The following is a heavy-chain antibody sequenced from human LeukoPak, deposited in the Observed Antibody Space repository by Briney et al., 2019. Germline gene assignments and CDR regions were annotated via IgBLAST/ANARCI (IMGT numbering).Heavy chain of an antibody. Sequence: SETLSLTCAVYGESFSGFYWTWIRQPPGKGLEWIGEINHGGSSSYNPSLKSRVTVSVDTSKNQFSLELTSVTAADTAVYYCARGAAVAGTGLYYYHGMDVWSQGTTVTVSS. V-gene: IGHV4-34*01. CDR2: INHGGSS. CDR3: ARGAAVAGTGLYYYHGMDV. D-gene: IGHD6-19*01. CDR1: GESFSGFY. J-gene: IGHJ6*02.